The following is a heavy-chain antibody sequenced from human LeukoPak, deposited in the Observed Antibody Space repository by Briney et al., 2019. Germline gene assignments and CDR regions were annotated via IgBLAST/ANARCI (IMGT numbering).Heavy chain of an antibody. J-gene: IGHJ4*02. CDR1: GGSISSYY. V-gene: IGHV4-4*09. CDR2: IYTSGST. Sequence: PSETLSLTCTVSGGSISSYYWSWIRQPPGKGLEWIGYIYTSGSTNYNPSLKSRVTLSVDTSKNQFSLKLTSVTAADTAVYYCARGPGFNDYWGQGTLVTVSS. CDR3: ARGPGFNDY.